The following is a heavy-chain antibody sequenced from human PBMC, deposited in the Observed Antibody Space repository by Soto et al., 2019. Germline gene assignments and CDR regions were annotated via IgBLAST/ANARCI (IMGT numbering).Heavy chain of an antibody. CDR3: ARQLPTAIRGGFYYSYGLDV. CDR1: GFIFSRYW. Sequence: EVQLVESGGGLVQPGGSLRLSCAASGFIFSRYWMHWVRQAPGKGLVWVSRLHSDGSSTSYADSVKGRFTISSDNAKNTRFLQMNSLRAEDTAVYYCARQLPTAIRGGFYYSYGLDVWGQGTTVTVSS. D-gene: IGHD2-2*02. CDR2: LHSDGSST. V-gene: IGHV3-74*01. J-gene: IGHJ6*02.